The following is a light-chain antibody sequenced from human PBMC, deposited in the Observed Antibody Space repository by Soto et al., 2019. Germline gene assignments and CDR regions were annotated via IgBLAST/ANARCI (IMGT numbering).Light chain of an antibody. CDR2: EDT. J-gene: IGLJ2*01. V-gene: IGLV2-23*01. Sequence: QSALTQPASVPGSPGQSITISCTGTFSDVGSYNLVSWYQQHPGKAPKLMIYEDTKRPSGVSNRFSGSKSGYTASLTISGLQAEDEADYYCCSYAGSSTVVFGGGTKVTVL. CDR3: CSYAGSSTVV. CDR1: FSDVGSYNL.